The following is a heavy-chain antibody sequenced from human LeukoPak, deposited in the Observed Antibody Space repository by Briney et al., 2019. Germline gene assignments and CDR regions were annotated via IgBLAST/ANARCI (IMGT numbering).Heavy chain of an antibody. J-gene: IGHJ2*01. CDR1: GFIFSHYG. V-gene: IGHV3-30*18. D-gene: IGHD6-19*01. CDR2: ISFDGSNK. CDR3: AKDRFRAVAGAAWYFDL. Sequence: GGSLRLSCAASGFIFSHYGMHWVRQAPGKGLEWVAVISFDGSNKYYADSVKGRFTISRDNSKNTLYLQMNSLRAEDTAVYYCAKDRFRAVAGAAWYFDLWGRGTLVTVSS.